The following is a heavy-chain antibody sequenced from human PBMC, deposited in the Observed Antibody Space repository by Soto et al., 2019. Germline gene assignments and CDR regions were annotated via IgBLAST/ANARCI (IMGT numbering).Heavy chain of an antibody. V-gene: IGHV5-51*01. CDR1: GYSFTSYW. CDR2: IYPGDSDT. D-gene: IGHD1-26*01. J-gene: IGHJ6*02. Sequence: PGESLKISCKGSGYSFTSYWIGWVRQMPGKGLEWMGIIYPGDSDTRYSPSFQGQVTISADKSISTAYLQWSSLKASDTAMYYCGIIWKWDLPSSYYVMDVWGQGTAVTVSS. CDR3: GIIWKWDLPSSYYVMDV.